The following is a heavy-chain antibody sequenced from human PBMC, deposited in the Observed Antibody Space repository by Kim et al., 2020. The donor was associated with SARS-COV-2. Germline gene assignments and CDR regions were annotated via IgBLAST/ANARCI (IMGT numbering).Heavy chain of an antibody. J-gene: IGHJ4*01. V-gene: IGHV4-34*01. Sequence: SETLSLTCAVYGGSFSGYYWSWIRQPPGKGLEWIGEINHSGSTNYNPSLKSRVTISVDTSKNQFSLKLSSVTAADTAVYYCARLREVATTRGQYFDYWG. CDR2: INHSGST. D-gene: IGHD2-15*01. CDR3: ARLREVATTRGQYFDY. CDR1: GGSFSGYY.